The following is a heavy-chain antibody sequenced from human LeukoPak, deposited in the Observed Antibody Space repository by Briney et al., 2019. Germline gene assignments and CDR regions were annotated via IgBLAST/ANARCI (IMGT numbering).Heavy chain of an antibody. D-gene: IGHD2-15*01. CDR1: GGSISSNNYY. J-gene: IGHJ4*02. Sequence: ETLSLTCTVSGGSISSNNYYWVWIRQPPGKGLEWVSGISASGKTIYYGDSVKGRVTISRDNSQNMLYLQMNNLRADDTAVYYCVKDSDIVVAIGASWGQGSLVTVSS. V-gene: IGHV3-23*01. CDR2: ISASGKTI. CDR3: VKDSDIVVAIGAS.